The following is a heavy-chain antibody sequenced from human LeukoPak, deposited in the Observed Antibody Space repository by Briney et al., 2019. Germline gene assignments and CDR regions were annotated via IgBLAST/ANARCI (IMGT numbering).Heavy chain of an antibody. CDR2: INPNSGGT. V-gene: IGHV1-2*02. Sequence: ASVKVSCKASGYTFTPYYMHCGRQAPGQGLEWMGWINPNSGGTNYAQKFQGRVTMTRDTSISTAYMELRRMRSDDTAVYYCARRTVVGIYFDDQGQGTLVTVSS. D-gene: IGHD6-19*01. CDR3: ARRTVVGIYFDD. CDR1: GYTFTPYY. J-gene: IGHJ4*02.